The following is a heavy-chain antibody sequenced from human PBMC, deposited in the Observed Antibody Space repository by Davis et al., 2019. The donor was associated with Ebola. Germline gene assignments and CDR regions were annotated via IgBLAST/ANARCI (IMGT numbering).Heavy chain of an antibody. CDR1: GFTFSSYS. J-gene: IGHJ4*02. Sequence: PAGSLRLSCAASGFTFSSYSMNWVRQAPGKGLEGVSYISSSGSIIYSADSVKGRFTIPRDNAKNSLYLQMNSLRAEDTAVFYCARLGQQWDFDYWGQGTLVTVSS. CDR3: ARLGQQWDFDY. CDR2: ISSSGSII. D-gene: IGHD6-19*01. V-gene: IGHV3-48*04.